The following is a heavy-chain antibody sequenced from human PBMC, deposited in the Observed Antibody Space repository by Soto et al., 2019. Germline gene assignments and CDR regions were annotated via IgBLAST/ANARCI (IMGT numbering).Heavy chain of an antibody. D-gene: IGHD2-21*02. Sequence: VQLVESGGGLVQPGGSLRLSCVASGFTFDYYWMHWVRQAPGEGLMWVSRLQTDGSHPDYADSVKGRFTISRDNAKNTLYLQMNTLRDEDAAVYYCAGGGDPDYWGQGTLVTVSS. V-gene: IGHV3-74*01. CDR2: LQTDGSHP. CDR3: AGGGDPDY. CDR1: GFTFDYYW. J-gene: IGHJ4*02.